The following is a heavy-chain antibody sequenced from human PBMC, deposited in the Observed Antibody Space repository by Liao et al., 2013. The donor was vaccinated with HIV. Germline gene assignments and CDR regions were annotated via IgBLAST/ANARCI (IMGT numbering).Heavy chain of an antibody. J-gene: IGHJ2*01. CDR2: FYHSGTT. Sequence: QVQLQESGPGLVKPSQTLSLTCTVTGGSISGDRYSWSWIRQPPGKGLEWIGYFYHSGTTYYNPSLKSRVTISVDRSRNQFSLRLTSVTAADTAVYYCARAVSRDNYHDAFD. CDR1: GGSISGDRYS. CDR3: ARAVSRDNYHDAFD. D-gene: IGHD3-22*01. V-gene: IGHV4-30-2*01.